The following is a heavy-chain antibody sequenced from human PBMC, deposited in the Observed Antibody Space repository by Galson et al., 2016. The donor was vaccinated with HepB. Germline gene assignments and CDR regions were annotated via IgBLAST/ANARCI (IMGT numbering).Heavy chain of an antibody. V-gene: IGHV3-48*02. D-gene: IGHD3-22*01. CDR1: GFTFSSYS. Sequence: SLRLSCAASGFTFSSYSMNWVRQAPGKRLEWVSYISSSSNTIYYADSVKGRFTISRDNAKNSLYLQMNSLRDEDTAVYYCARVGPEEYDSSGLDYWGQGTLVTVSS. J-gene: IGHJ4*02. CDR3: ARVGPEEYDSSGLDY. CDR2: ISSSSNTI.